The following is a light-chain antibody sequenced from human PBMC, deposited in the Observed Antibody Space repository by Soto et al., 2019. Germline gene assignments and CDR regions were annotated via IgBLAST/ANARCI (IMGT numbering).Light chain of an antibody. J-gene: IGKJ2*01. CDR2: KAS. CDR3: QQYTSYYT. V-gene: IGKV1-5*03. Sequence: DIQMTQSPSTLSASVGDRVTITCRASQSISNWLAWYQQKPGKAPKLLIYKASTLQSGVPSRFSGSGSGADLTLTISSLQPDDFGTYYCQQYTSYYTFGQGTKLEIK. CDR1: QSISNW.